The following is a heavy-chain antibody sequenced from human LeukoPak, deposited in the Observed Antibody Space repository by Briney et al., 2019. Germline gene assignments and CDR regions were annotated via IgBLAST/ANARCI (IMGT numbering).Heavy chain of an antibody. V-gene: IGHV3-66*02. D-gene: IGHD3-9*01. CDR2: IYSGGPT. CDR1: GITVNTNY. CDR3: TRNSYAVLTGYSREGLDL. J-gene: IGHJ5*02. Sequence: GGSLRLSCAASGITVNTNYMNWVRQAPGKGLEWVSIIYSGGPTYYADSVKGRFTISRDNFKNTVYLQMNSLKVEDTAVYYCTRNSYAVLTGYSREGLDLWGPGTLVTVSS.